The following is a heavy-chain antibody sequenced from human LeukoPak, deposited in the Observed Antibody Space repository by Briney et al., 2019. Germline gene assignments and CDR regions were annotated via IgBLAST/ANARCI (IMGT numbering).Heavy chain of an antibody. Sequence: PGGSLRLSCAASGFTFSNAWMSWVRQAPGKGLEWVGRIKSKTDGGTTDYAAPVKGRFTISRDDSKNTLYLQMNSLKTEDTAVYYCVTIVREGTLDYWGQGTLVTVSS. J-gene: IGHJ4*02. CDR2: IKSKTDGGTT. D-gene: IGHD3-10*01. CDR3: VTIVREGTLDY. CDR1: GFTFSNAW. V-gene: IGHV3-15*01.